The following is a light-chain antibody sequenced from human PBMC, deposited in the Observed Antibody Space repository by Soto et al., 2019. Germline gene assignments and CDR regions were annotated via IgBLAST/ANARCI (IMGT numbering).Light chain of an antibody. V-gene: IGKV1D-13*01. J-gene: IGKJ4*01. CDR2: DAS. CDR1: QGISSA. Sequence: QLTQSPSSLAGCVGEGGTIGWRASQGISSALAWYQQKPGKAPKLLIYDASSLESGVQPRFGGSGSRTALPLTITSLPPEDFPTHSCQHSNNYPVTLGGGTKVDIK. CDR3: QHSNNYPVT.